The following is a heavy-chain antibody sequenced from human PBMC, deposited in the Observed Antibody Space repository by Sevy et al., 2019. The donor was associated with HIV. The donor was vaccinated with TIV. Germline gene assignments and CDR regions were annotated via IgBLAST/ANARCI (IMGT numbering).Heavy chain of an antibody. D-gene: IGHD6-13*01. CDR1: GFTFSSYS. CDR3: ARDPYSSSLQFDP. V-gene: IGHV3-48*01. Sequence: GGSLRLSCAASGFTFSSYSMNWVRQAPGKGLEWVSYISSSSSTIYYADSVKGRFTISRDNAKNSLYLQMNSLRAEDTAVYYCARDPYSSSLQFDPWGQGTLVTVSS. CDR2: ISSSSSTI. J-gene: IGHJ5*02.